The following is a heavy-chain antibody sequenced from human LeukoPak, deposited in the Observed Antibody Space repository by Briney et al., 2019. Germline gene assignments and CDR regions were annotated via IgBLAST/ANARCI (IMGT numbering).Heavy chain of an antibody. CDR1: GFTFSSYW. D-gene: IGHD3-3*01. Sequence: GGSLRPSCAASGFTFSSYWMSWVRQAPGKGLEWVANIKQDGSEKYYVDSVKGRFTISRDNAKNSLYLQMNSLRAEDTAVYYCARDVTIFGVVIFFDYWGQGTLVTVSS. J-gene: IGHJ4*02. V-gene: IGHV3-7*01. CDR3: ARDVTIFGVVIFFDY. CDR2: IKQDGSEK.